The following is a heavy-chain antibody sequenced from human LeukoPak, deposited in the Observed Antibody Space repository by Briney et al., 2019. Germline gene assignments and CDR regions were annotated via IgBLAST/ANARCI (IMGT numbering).Heavy chain of an antibody. J-gene: IGHJ3*02. CDR3: ARDRSSGDAFDI. D-gene: IGHD3-22*01. CDR1: GFTFSSYA. Sequence: GGSLGLSCAASGFTFSSYAVHWVRQAPGKGLEWVAVISYDGSNKYYADSVKGRFTISRDNSKNTLYLQMNSLRAEDTAVYYCARDRSSGDAFDIWGQGTMVTVSS. V-gene: IGHV3-30*04. CDR2: ISYDGSNK.